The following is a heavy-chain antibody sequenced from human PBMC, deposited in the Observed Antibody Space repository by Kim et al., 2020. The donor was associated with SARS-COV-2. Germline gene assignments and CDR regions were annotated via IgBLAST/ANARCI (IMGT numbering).Heavy chain of an antibody. V-gene: IGHV3-11*01. Sequence: GGSLRLSCAASGFTFSDYYMSWIRQAPGKGLEWVSYISSSGSTIYYADSVKGRFTISRDNAKNSLYLQMNSLRAEDTAVYYCARVWENIAAAGTPVDYWGQGTLVTVSS. CDR3: ARVWENIAAAGTPVDY. J-gene: IGHJ4*02. CDR1: GFTFSDYY. D-gene: IGHD6-13*01. CDR2: ISSSGSTI.